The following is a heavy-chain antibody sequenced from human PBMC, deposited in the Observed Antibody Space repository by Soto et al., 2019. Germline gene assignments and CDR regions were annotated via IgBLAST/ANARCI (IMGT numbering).Heavy chain of an antibody. CDR3: AKEVEVAGDLDY. J-gene: IGHJ4*01. CDR1: GFTFSTYG. Sequence: GSLSLSCVASGFTFSTYGIHWVRQAPGKGLEWVGVISSDGGTKYYADSVKGRFTISRDNSKNTMYLQMASLRPEDTAVYYCAKEVEVAGDLDYWGHGTLVTVSS. CDR2: ISSDGGTK. V-gene: IGHV3-30*18. D-gene: IGHD6-19*01.